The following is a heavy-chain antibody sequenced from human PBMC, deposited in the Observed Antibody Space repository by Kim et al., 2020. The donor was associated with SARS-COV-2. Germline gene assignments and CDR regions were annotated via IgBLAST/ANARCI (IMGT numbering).Heavy chain of an antibody. Sequence: DASDESYADSVKGRFTISRDNARNSLYLQMNNLRVEDTAVYYCANGWGFDSWGQGTLVTVSS. CDR3: ANGWGFDS. V-gene: IGHV3-7*01. D-gene: IGHD3-16*01. CDR2: DASDE. J-gene: IGHJ4*02.